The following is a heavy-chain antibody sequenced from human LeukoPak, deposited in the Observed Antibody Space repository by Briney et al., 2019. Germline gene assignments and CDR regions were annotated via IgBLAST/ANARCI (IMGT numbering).Heavy chain of an antibody. J-gene: IGHJ4*02. D-gene: IGHD6-19*01. CDR1: GGSISSGGYY. Sequence: SQTLSLTCTVSGGSISSGGYYWSWIRQHPGKGLEWIGYIYYSGSTYYNPSLKSRVTISVDTSKNQFSLKLSSVTAADTAVYYCARSVASYFDYWGQGTLVTVSS. V-gene: IGHV4-31*03. CDR2: IYYSGST. CDR3: ARSVASYFDY.